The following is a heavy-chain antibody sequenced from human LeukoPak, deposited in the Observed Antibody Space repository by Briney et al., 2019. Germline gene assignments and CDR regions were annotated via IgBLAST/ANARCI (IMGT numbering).Heavy chain of an antibody. V-gene: IGHV1-69*13. D-gene: IGHD3/OR15-3a*01. CDR3: ARDVGIHGGGLGY. CDR1: GGTFNKYA. J-gene: IGHJ4*02. Sequence: ASVKVSCKASGGTFNKYAISWVRQAPGQGLEWMGWIIPIFGTTKYAQKFQGRVTITADESKTTAYMELSSLRSEDTAVYYCARDVGIHGGGLGYWGQGTLVNVSS. CDR2: IIPIFGTT.